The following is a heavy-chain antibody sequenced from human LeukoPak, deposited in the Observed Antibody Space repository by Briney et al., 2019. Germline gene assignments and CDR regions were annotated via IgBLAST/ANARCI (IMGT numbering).Heavy chain of an antibody. J-gene: IGHJ3*02. CDR1: GGTFSSYA. CDR2: IIPILGIA. V-gene: IGHV1-69*04. D-gene: IGHD4-11*01. Sequence: SVKVSCKASGGTFSSYAISWVRQAPGQGLEWMGRIIPILGIANYAQKFQGRVTITADKSTSTAYMELSSLRSEDTAVYYCARDRGNYDSADAFDIWGQGTMVTVSS. CDR3: ARDRGNYDSADAFDI.